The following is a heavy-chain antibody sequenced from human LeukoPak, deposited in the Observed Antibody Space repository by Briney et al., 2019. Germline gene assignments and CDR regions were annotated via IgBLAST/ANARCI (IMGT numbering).Heavy chain of an antibody. J-gene: IGHJ4*02. CDR1: GFTVSSDY. D-gene: IGHD6-19*01. V-gene: IGHV3-53*01. CDR2: IYSGGTT. Sequence: GGSLRLSCAVSGFTVSSDYMNWVRQAPGKGLEWVSVIYSGGTTFYADSVEGRFTISRDTSKNTLYLQMNSLRVEDTAVYYCARGWSSGLGYWGQGTLVTVSS. CDR3: ARGWSSGLGY.